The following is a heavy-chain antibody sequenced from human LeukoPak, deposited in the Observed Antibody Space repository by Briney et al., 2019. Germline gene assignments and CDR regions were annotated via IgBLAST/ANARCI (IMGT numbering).Heavy chain of an antibody. CDR1: GFPVSTKD. CDR3: RTWLGTFDI. J-gene: IGHJ3*02. Sequence: GGSLRLSCVASGFPVSTKDMSWVRQAPGKGLERISVIDTGGYTSYGNSVKGRFTISRDNSKNTLYLQVTSLRVEDTAVYYCRTWLGTFDIWGQGTTVTVSS. V-gene: IGHV3-66*01. D-gene: IGHD5-12*01. CDR2: IDTGGYT.